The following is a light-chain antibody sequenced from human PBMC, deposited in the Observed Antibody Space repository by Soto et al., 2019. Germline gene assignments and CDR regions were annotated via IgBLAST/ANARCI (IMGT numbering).Light chain of an antibody. J-gene: IGKJ4*01. Sequence: AIQLTQSPSSLSASVGDRVTITCRATQGITSAFAWYHQTPRKPPKLLVYDVSTLENGVPSRFSGGGSGTDFTLTISNLLPEDFATDYGHQFDSLPFTFGGGTRVEI. CDR1: QGITSA. V-gene: IGKV1-13*02. CDR3: HQFDSLPFT. CDR2: DVS.